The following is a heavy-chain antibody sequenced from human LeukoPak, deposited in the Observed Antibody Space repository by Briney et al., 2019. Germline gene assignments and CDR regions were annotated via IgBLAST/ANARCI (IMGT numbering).Heavy chain of an antibody. D-gene: IGHD1-1*01. Sequence: GGSLRLSCAASGFTFSDYYMSWIRQAPGKGLEWVSYISSSGSTIYYADSVKGRFTISRDNAENSLYLQMNSLRAEDTAVYYCARAERRGRLADYWGQGTLVTVSS. CDR3: ARAERRGRLADY. CDR1: GFTFSDYY. V-gene: IGHV3-11*04. CDR2: ISSSGSTI. J-gene: IGHJ4*02.